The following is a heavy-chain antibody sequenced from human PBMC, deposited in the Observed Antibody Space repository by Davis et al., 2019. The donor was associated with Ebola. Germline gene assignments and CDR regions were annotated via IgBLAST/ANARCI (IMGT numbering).Heavy chain of an antibody. CDR2: ISSSSSYA. D-gene: IGHD3-9*01. CDR3: AKEDYDILTGKYYYYGMDV. Sequence: GESLKISCAASGFTFSDYYMSWIRQAPGKGLEWVSYISSSSSYANYADSVKGRFTISRDNSKNTLYLQMNSLRAEDTAVYYCAKEDYDILTGKYYYYGMDVWGQGTTVTVSS. J-gene: IGHJ6*02. CDR1: GFTFSDYY. V-gene: IGHV3-11*06.